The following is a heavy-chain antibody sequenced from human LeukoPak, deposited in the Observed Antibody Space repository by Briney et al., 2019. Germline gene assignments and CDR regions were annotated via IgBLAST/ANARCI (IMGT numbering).Heavy chain of an antibody. D-gene: IGHD4-11*01. CDR3: AKDAQRGFDYSNSLEH. Sequence: PGGSLRLSCAASGFTFSHYGMHWVRQAPGKGLEWVAVIWSDGSNKYYADSVKGRFTISRDNFKNTVSLQMNSLRTGDTAVYYGAKDAQRGFDYSNSLEHWGQGSLVTVSS. CDR1: GFTFSHYG. CDR2: IWSDGSNK. J-gene: IGHJ4*02. V-gene: IGHV3-33*06.